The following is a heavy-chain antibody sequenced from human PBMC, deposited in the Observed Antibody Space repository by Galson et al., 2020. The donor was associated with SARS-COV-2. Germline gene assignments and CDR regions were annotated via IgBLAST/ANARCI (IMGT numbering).Heavy chain of an antibody. CDR1: GYSISSGYY. Sequence: SETLSLTCAVSGYSISSGYYWGWIRQPPGEGLEWIGTVHYSGSTSYKPSLKSRVTISVDTSKNHFSLGLTSVTAADTAVYYCARFNWNEGRFDYWGQGTLVSVSS. CDR2: VHYSGST. J-gene: IGHJ4*02. V-gene: IGHV4-38-2*01. CDR3: ARFNWNEGRFDY. D-gene: IGHD1-20*01.